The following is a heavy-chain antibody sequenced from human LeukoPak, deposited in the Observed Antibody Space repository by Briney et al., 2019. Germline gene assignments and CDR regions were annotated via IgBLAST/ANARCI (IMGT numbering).Heavy chain of an antibody. Sequence: SETLSLTCTVSGGSISSYYWSWIRQPPVKGLEWIGYIYYSGSTNYNPSLKSRVTISVDTSKNQFSLKLSSVTAADTAVYYCARDTRGYSSGWSNWFDPWGQGTLVTVSS. V-gene: IGHV4-59*01. J-gene: IGHJ5*02. D-gene: IGHD6-19*01. CDR1: GGSISSYY. CDR2: IYYSGST. CDR3: ARDTRGYSSGWSNWFDP.